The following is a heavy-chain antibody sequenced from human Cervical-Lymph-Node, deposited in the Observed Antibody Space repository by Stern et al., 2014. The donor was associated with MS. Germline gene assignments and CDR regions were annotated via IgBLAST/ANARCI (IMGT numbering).Heavy chain of an antibody. Sequence: QVQLVQSGAELKKPGASVKVSCKAFGYTFTSYAIHWVRQAPGQRLEWVGGVIPGNGDTRYARNLQGRVTINRDTSANTAYMELNSLRSEDTAIYYCARDQTSTEKGLDYWGQGTLVTVSS. CDR2: VIPGNGDT. D-gene: IGHD1-1*01. V-gene: IGHV1-3*01. CDR1: GYTFTSYA. J-gene: IGHJ4*02. CDR3: ARDQTSTEKGLDY.